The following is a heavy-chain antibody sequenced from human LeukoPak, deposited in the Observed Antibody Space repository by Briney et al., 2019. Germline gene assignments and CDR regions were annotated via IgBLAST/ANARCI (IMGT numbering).Heavy chain of an antibody. Sequence: GGSLRLSCAASGFTFSSYAMSWVRQAPGKGLEWVSSISGSGGSTYYADSVRGRFTISRDNSRNSFYLQMNSLRGEDTAVYYCAGEIGTYKLGQFDNWGRGTLVTVSS. CDR3: AGEIGTYKLGQFDN. J-gene: IGHJ4*02. V-gene: IGHV3-23*01. CDR1: GFTFSSYA. D-gene: IGHD7-27*01. CDR2: ISGSGGST.